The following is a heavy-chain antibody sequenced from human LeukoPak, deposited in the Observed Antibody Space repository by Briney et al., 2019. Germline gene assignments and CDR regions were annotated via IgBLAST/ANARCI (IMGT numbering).Heavy chain of an antibody. CDR1: GGSISSYY. V-gene: IGHV4-59*01. Sequence: PSETLSLTCTVSGGSISSYYRSWIRQPPGKGLEWIGYIYDSGSTNYNPSLKSRVTISVDTSKNQFSLKLSSATAADTAVYYCARESKYYYGSGSYYGWFDPWGQGTLVTVSS. CDR3: ARESKYYYGSGSYYGWFDP. D-gene: IGHD3-10*01. CDR2: IYDSGST. J-gene: IGHJ5*02.